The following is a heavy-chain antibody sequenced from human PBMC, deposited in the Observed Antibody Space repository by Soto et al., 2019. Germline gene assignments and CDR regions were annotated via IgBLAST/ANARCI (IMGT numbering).Heavy chain of an antibody. CDR1: GDSVNGPSYV. J-gene: IGHJ4*02. CDR3: ARTDHSGGWAAWF. Sequence: SSETLSLTCTVSGDSVNGPSYVWAWIRQSPGKGLEWIGHIRYSGATDYHPSLKSRVTISLDTSKNHFSLNLASVTSADSAVYYCARTDHSGGWAAWFWGQGTLVTVS. D-gene: IGHD2-15*01. CDR2: IRYSGAT. V-gene: IGHV4-61*03.